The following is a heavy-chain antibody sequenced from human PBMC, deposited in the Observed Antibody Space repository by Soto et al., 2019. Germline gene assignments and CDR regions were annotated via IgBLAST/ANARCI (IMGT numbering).Heavy chain of an antibody. CDR2: IIPILATV. CDR1: GGMFSTSV. D-gene: IGHD3-22*01. Sequence: QVQLVQSGAEVKKPGSSVKVSCKASGGMFSTSVITWVRQAPGQGLEWMGGIIPILATVNYAQKFQGRVTITADESTSTAYMELSSLRYEDTAEYYCGRGSSHYSTGSGYRLDYWGQGTLVTVSS. V-gene: IGHV1-69*01. J-gene: IGHJ4*02. CDR3: GRGSSHYSTGSGYRLDY.